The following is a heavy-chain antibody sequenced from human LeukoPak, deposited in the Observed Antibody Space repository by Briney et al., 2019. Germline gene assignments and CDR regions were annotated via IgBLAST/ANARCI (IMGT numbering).Heavy chain of an antibody. CDR1: GFTFSSYW. CDR2: IKQDGSEK. Sequence: GGSLRLSCAASGFTFSSYWMSWVRQAPGKGLEWVANIKQDGSEKYYVDSVKGRFTISRDNAENSLYLQMNSLRDEDTAVYYCARDREYDFWSGYYPRPHFDYWGQGTLVTVSS. V-gene: IGHV3-7*01. D-gene: IGHD3-3*01. CDR3: ARDREYDFWSGYYPRPHFDY. J-gene: IGHJ4*02.